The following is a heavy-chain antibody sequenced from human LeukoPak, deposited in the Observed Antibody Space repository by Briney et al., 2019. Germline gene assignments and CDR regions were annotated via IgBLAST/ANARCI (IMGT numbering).Heavy chain of an antibody. CDR2: ISGSGGST. CDR3: AKPYSGTILTGWFDP. V-gene: IGHV3-23*01. D-gene: IGHD3-9*01. J-gene: IGHJ5*02. Sequence: GGSLRLSCAASGFTFGSYAMTWVRQAPGKGLEWVSIISGSGGSTSYADSVKGRFTISRDNSKNTLYLQMNSLRAEDTALYYCAKPYSGTILTGWFDPWGQGTLVTVSS. CDR1: GFTFGSYA.